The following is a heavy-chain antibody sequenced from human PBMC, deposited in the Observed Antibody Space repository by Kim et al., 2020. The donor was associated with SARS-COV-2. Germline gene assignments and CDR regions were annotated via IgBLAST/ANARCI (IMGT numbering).Heavy chain of an antibody. D-gene: IGHD6-13*01. J-gene: IGHJ6*02. CDR3: ARVGYSSSWYSVEYYYYYYGMDV. CDR2: ISYDGSNK. V-gene: IGHV3-30*04. Sequence: GGSLRLSCAASGFTFSSYAMHWVRQAPGKGLEWVAVISYDGSNKYYADSVKGRFTISRDNYKNTLYLQMNSLRAEDTAVYYCARVGYSSSWYSVEYYYYYYGMDVWGQGTTVTVSS. CDR1: GFTFSSYA.